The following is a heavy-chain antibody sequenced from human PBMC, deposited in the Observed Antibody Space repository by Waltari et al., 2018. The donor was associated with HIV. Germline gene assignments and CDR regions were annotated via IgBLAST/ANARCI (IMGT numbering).Heavy chain of an antibody. Sequence: QVQLQQWGAGLLKPSQTLSLTCAVYGGSFSGYWWSWIRQPPGKGLEWIGEIVHSGSTNYNPSCKSRCTLSVDTSKNQFSLRLTSVTAADTAIYDCARGRCLRLDFWTGYSPYGMDVWGQGTSVTVSS. CDR1: GGSFSGYW. CDR2: IVHSGST. D-gene: IGHD3-3*01. J-gene: IGHJ6*02. CDR3: ARGRCLRLDFWTGYSPYGMDV. V-gene: IGHV4-34*01.